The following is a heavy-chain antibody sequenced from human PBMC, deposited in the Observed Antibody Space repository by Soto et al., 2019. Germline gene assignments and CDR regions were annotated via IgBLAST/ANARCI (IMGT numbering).Heavy chain of an antibody. CDR3: VRDDIGLGIDY. V-gene: IGHV4-59*01. D-gene: IGHD1-26*01. CDR1: GGSISSYY. Sequence: SETLSLSCTVSGGSISSYYCSWIRQPSGKGLEWIGYIYYSGSTNYNPSLKSRVTISVDTSKNQFSLMLTSVTAADTAVYYCVRDDIGLGIDYWGLGTLVTVSS. J-gene: IGHJ4*02. CDR2: IYYSGST.